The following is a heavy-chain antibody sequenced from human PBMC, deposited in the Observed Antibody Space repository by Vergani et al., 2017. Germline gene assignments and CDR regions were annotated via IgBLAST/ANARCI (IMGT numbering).Heavy chain of an antibody. CDR1: GFTFDDYA. V-gene: IGHV3-43D*04. CDR2: ISWDGGST. J-gene: IGHJ4*02. CDR3: AKGGAVAAYPFDF. Sequence: EVQLVESGGVVVQPGGSLRLSCAASGFTFDDYAMHWVRQAPGKGLEWVSLISWDGGSTYYADSVKGLFTISRDNSKNSLYLQMNSLRAEDTALYYCAKGGAVAAYPFDFWGQGTLVTVSS. D-gene: IGHD6-19*01.